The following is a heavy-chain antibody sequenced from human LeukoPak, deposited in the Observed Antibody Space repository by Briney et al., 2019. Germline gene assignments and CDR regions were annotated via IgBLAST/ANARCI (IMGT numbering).Heavy chain of an antibody. CDR2: TYYRSKWHN. CDR1: GDSVSSNSAV. Sequence: SQTLSLTCAISGDSVSSNSAVWNWIRQSPSRGLEWLGRTYYRSKWHNEYAESVKSRISINSDTSKNQFSLQLNSVTPEDTAEYYCARGEYYDFWSGYYAFDYWGQGTLVTVSS. V-gene: IGHV6-1*01. J-gene: IGHJ4*02. CDR3: ARGEYYDFWSGYYAFDY. D-gene: IGHD3-3*01.